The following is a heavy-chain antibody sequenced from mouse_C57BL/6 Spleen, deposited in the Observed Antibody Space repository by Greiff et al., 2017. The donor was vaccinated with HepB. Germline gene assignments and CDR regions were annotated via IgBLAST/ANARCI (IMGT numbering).Heavy chain of an antibody. J-gene: IGHJ2*01. CDR2: ISDGGSYT. CDR1: GFTFSSYA. V-gene: IGHV5-4*03. CDR3: ARGGNLDY. Sequence: EVKVVESGGGLVKPGGSLKLSCAASGFTFSSYAMSWVRQTPEKRLEWVATISDGGSYTYYPDNVKGRFTISRDNAKNNLYLQMSHLKSEDTAMYYCARGGNLDYWGQGTTLTVSS.